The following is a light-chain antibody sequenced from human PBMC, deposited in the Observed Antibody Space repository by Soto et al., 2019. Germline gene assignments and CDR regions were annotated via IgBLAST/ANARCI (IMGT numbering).Light chain of an antibody. Sequence: SYVLTQPPSLSVSPGQTASFTCSGDKLGDKYACWYQQKPGQSPVLVIYQDTKRPSGIPERFSGSNSGNTATLTISGTQAMDEADYYCQAWDTSTVVFGGGTKLTVL. CDR1: KLGDKY. CDR2: QDT. CDR3: QAWDTSTVV. J-gene: IGLJ2*01. V-gene: IGLV3-1*01.